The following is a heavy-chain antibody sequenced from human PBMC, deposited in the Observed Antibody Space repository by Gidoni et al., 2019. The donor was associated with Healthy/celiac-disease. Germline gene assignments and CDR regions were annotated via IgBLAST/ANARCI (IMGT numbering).Heavy chain of an antibody. CDR2: INPNSGGT. Sequence: QVQLVQSGAEVKKPGASVKVSCKASGYTFTGYYMHWVRQAPGQGLEWMGWINPNSGGTNYAQKFQGWVTMTRDTSISTAYMELSRLRSDDTAVYYCARGDVVVTFFGYGMDVWGQGTTVTVSS. J-gene: IGHJ6*02. D-gene: IGHD2-21*02. CDR1: GYTFTGYY. CDR3: ARGDVVVTFFGYGMDV. V-gene: IGHV1-2*04.